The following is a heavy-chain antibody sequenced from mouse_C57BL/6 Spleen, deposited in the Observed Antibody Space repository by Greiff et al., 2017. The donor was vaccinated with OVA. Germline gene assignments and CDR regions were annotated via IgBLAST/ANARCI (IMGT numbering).Heavy chain of an antibody. J-gene: IGHJ2*01. D-gene: IGHD1-1*01. Sequence: VQLQQPGAELVMPGASVKLSCKASGYTFTSYWMHWVKQRPGQGLEWIGEIDPSDSYTNYNQKFKGKSTLTVDKSSSTAYMQLSSLTSEDSAVYYCARQTVVAHYFDYWGQGTTLTVSS. CDR3: ARQTVVAHYFDY. CDR2: IDPSDSYT. V-gene: IGHV1-69*01. CDR1: GYTFTSYW.